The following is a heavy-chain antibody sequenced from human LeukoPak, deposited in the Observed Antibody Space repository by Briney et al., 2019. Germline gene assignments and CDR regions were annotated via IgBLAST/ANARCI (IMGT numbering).Heavy chain of an antibody. V-gene: IGHV3-23*01. J-gene: IGHJ4*02. CDR3: AKREQWLDPYFDY. D-gene: IGHD6-19*01. CDR2: ISRSGASI. CDR1: GFTFSDYA. Sequence: GGSLRLSCAASGFTFSDYAMSWVRQAPGKGLEWVSVISRSGASIFYADSVKGRFTISRDNSENTTYLQMNSLRAEDTAVYYCAKREQWLDPYFDYWGQGTLVTVSS.